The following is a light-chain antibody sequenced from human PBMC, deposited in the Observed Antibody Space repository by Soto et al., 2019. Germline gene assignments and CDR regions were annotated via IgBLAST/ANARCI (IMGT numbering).Light chain of an antibody. CDR3: QQYNIWPPIT. V-gene: IGKV3-15*01. Sequence: EVVLTKSPGTLSLSPGERPTLSCKASQSVSRNYFAWYQQKPGQAPRLLIYGAYTRAAGVPARFSGSGSGTEFTLTITILQSGDISLYFCQQYNIWPPITFGQGTRLEIK. CDR2: GAY. CDR1: QSVSRN. J-gene: IGKJ5*01.